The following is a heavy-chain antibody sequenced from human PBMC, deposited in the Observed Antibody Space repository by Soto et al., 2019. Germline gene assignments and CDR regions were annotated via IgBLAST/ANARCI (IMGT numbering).Heavy chain of an antibody. V-gene: IGHV4-59*01. CDR1: GASFSSYY. CDR3: ARNPETRDWLDP. Sequence: XASLSLTCSVSGASFSSYYWSWVRQPPGKGLEWIGYIYYIGAYNYNPSLKSRVTISVDTSKNQFSLKLTSVTAADTAVYYCARNPETRDWLDPWGQGTLVTVSS. D-gene: IGHD1-7*01. CDR2: IYYIGAY. J-gene: IGHJ5*02.